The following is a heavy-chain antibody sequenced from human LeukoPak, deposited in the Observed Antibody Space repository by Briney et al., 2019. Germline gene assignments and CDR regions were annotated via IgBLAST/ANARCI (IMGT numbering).Heavy chain of an antibody. CDR2: IYSDGRT. D-gene: IGHD3-22*01. CDR3: ARAPGGTQASSGYFDY. V-gene: IGHV3-53*01. J-gene: IGHJ4*02. CDR1: GFTVSSNY. Sequence: GGSLRLSCAASGFTVSSNYMSWVRQAPGKGLEWVSVIYSDGRTYYADSVKGRFTISRDNSKSTLYLQMNSLRAEDTAVYYCARAPGGTQASSGYFDYWGQGTLVTVSS.